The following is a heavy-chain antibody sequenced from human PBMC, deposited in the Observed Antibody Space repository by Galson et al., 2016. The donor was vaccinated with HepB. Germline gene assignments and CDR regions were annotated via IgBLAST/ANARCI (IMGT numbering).Heavy chain of an antibody. V-gene: IGHV3-53*01. CDR1: GLTVSSAY. CDR3: AKDRHYYGMDV. CDR2: IAIDGTT. Sequence: SLRLSCAVSGLTVSSAYMSWVRQAPGKGLEWVSVIAIDGTTHYADAVKGRFTISRDNSKNTLSLQMNSLRAEDTALYYCAKDRHYYGMDVWGQGTTVTVSS. J-gene: IGHJ6*02.